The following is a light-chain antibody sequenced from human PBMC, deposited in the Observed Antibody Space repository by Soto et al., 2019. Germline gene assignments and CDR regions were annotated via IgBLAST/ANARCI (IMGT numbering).Light chain of an antibody. CDR3: TSYASSSTYV. V-gene: IGLV2-14*01. J-gene: IGLJ1*01. CDR1: SSDVGGYNY. CDR2: DVS. Sequence: SVLTQPASVSGSPGQSITVSCTETSSDVGGYNYVSWYQQHPGKAPKLMIYDVSNRPSGVSNRFSGSKSGNTASLTISGLQAEDEADYYCTSYASSSTYVFGTGTKVTVL.